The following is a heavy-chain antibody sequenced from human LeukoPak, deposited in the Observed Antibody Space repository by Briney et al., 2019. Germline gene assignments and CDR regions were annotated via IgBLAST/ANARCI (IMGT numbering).Heavy chain of an antibody. V-gene: IGHV4-59*01. J-gene: IGHJ5*02. CDR2: IYYSGTT. D-gene: IGHD1-7*01. CDR3: ARGNWNYVWFDP. CDR1: GGSLSSYY. Sequence: PSETLSLTCTVSGGSLSSYYWSWIRQPPGKGLEWIGYIYYSGTTNYKPSLKSRVTISVDTSKNQFSLKLSPVTAADTAVYYCARGNWNYVWFDPWGQGTLVTVSS.